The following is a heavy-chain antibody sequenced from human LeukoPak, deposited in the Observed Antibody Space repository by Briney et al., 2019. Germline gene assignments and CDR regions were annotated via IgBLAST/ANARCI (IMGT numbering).Heavy chain of an antibody. CDR1: GYTFTVYY. CDR3: ARGITISGSGMFDY. J-gene: IGHJ4*02. CDR2: INANSGST. V-gene: IGHV1-2*02. Sequence: ASVKVSCKPSGYTFTVYYIHWGRQAPGQGREWMGWINANSGSTNYAQKFQGRVAMTRYTSISTAYMELSGLTYDDAAVYHCARGITISGSGMFDYWGEGTLVTVSS. D-gene: IGHD3-9*01.